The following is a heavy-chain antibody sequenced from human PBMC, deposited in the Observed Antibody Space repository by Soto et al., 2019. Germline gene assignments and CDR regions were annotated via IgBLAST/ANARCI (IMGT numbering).Heavy chain of an antibody. CDR3: AGGGGRGSWYKGFDDY. J-gene: IGHJ4*02. Sequence: QVQLVQSGAEVKKPGASVKVSCKASGYTFTSYGISWVRQAPGQGLEWMGWISAYNGNTNYAQKLQGRVTMTTDTSTSTAYMERGSVRSDDDAVDYCAGGGGRGSWYKGFDDYWGQGTLVTVSS. CDR1: GYTFTSYG. D-gene: IGHD6-13*01. CDR2: ISAYNGNT. V-gene: IGHV1-18*01.